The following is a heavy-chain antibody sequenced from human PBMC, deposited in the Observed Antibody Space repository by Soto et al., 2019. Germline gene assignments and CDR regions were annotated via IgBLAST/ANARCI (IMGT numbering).Heavy chain of an antibody. CDR3: ARVRFLDYYYYMDV. V-gene: IGHV3-72*01. CDR2: TRDKANSYTT. D-gene: IGHD3-3*01. CDR1: GFTFTDHD. Sequence: PGGSLRLSCAVSGFTFTDHDMDWVRQAPGKGLEWVGRTRDKANSYTTEYAASVKGRFTISRDDSKNSVYLQMNSLKTEDTAVYYCARVRFLDYYYYMDVWGKGTTVTVSS. J-gene: IGHJ6*03.